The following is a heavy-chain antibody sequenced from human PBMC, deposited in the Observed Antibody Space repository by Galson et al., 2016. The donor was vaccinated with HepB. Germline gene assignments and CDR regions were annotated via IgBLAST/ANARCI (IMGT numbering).Heavy chain of an antibody. CDR2: SRNKARSYTT. V-gene: IGHV3-72*01. D-gene: IGHD3-10*01. CDR1: GFTFSDHY. J-gene: IGHJ3*01. CDR3: ARSYYYGSGSVGDFDV. Sequence: SLRLSCAASGFTFSDHYKEWVRQAPGKGLEWVARSRNKARSYTTDYAASVKGRFAISRDDSKKSLYLQMNSLKTEDTAVYYWARSYYYGSGSVGDFDVWGQGTMVTVSS.